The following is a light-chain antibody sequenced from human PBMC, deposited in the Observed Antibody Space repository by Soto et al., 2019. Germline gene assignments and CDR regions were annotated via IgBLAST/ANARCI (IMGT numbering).Light chain of an antibody. CDR1: RSLASY. CDR3: QQSYRNPT. J-gene: IGKJ1*01. CDR2: SAS. V-gene: IGKV1-39*01. Sequence: DIQMTQSPSSLSASVGDRVTITCRASRSLASYLNWYQQRPGKAPKLLIYSASSLHTGVPSRFSGSESGTDFTLTISSLQPEDFAIYYCQQSYRNPTFGQGTRVEIK.